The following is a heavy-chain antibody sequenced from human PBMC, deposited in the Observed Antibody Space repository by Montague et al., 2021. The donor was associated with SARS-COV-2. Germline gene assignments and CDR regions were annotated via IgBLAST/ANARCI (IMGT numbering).Heavy chain of an antibody. Sequence: SLRLSCAASGFTFSSYEMNWVRQAPGKGLEWVSYISSSGSTIYYPDSVKGGFTISRDNAKNSLYLQMNSLRAEDTAVYYCPREGPPDVDIVALWVTVTTSLFDYWGQGTMVTVSS. J-gene: IGHJ4*02. CDR3: PREGPPDVDIVALWVTVTTSLFDY. V-gene: IGHV3-48*03. D-gene: IGHD5-12*01. CDR1: GFTFSSYE. CDR2: ISSSGSTI.